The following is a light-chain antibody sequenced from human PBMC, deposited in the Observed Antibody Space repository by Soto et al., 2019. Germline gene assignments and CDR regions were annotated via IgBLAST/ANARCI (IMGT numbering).Light chain of an antibody. J-gene: IGLJ2*01. Sequence: QSVLTQPASVSGSPGQSITISCTGTSSDVGAYNYVSWYQQHPGKAPKLMIYEVSNWPSGVSNRFSGSKSGNTASLTISGLQAEDEADYSCSSYTGESTVTFGGGTKLTVL. CDR1: SSDVGAYNY. V-gene: IGLV2-14*01. CDR2: EVS. CDR3: SSYTGESTVT.